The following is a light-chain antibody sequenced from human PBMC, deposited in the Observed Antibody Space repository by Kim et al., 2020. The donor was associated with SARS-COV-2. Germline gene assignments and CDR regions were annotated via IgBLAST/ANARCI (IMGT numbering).Light chain of an antibody. CDR2: AAS. Sequence: AIQMTQSPSSLSASVGDRVTITCRTSQDIGNALGWFQQKPGKAPQLLISAASSLQSGVPSRLSGSGSGTDFTLTISTLQPEDFATYYCLQDYNYRWTFGQGTKVDIK. CDR3: LQDYNYRWT. J-gene: IGKJ1*01. V-gene: IGKV1-6*01. CDR1: QDIGNA.